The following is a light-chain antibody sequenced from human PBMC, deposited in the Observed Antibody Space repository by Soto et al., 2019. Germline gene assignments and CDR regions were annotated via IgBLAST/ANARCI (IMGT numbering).Light chain of an antibody. Sequence: DLQMTQSPSTLSASVGDIVTITCRASQSISSWLAWYQQKPGKAPKLLIYDASSLESGVPSRFSGSGSGTEFTLTSSSLQPDDFATYDCQQYNSYLSWTFGQGTKVEIK. CDR1: QSISSW. CDR2: DAS. CDR3: QQYNSYLSWT. V-gene: IGKV1-5*01. J-gene: IGKJ1*01.